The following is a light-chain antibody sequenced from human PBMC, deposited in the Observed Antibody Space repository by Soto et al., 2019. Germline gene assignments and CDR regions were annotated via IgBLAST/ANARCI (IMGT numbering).Light chain of an antibody. V-gene: IGKV1-27*01. CDR2: AAS. Sequence: DIQMTQSPSSLSASIGDRVTISCRASQGISNDLAWYQQKPGKVPYLLIYAASTSHSGVPSRFRGSGSGTDFPLTISSLQPEDVATYYCQNYSSAPRTFGQGTKVDIK. CDR3: QNYSSAPRT. J-gene: IGKJ1*01. CDR1: QGISND.